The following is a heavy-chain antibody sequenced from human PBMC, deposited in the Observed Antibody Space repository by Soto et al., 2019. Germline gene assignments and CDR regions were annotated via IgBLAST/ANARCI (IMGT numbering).Heavy chain of an antibody. Sequence: GXSVKVSYKASGYTFTGYAMHLVRHTPGQRLEWMGWINAGNGNTKYSQKFQGRVTITRDTSASTAYMELSSMRSEDTAVYYCARAVAVAADFDYWGQGTLVTVSS. D-gene: IGHD6-19*01. J-gene: IGHJ4*02. V-gene: IGHV1-3*01. CDR3: ARAVAVAADFDY. CDR1: GYTFTGYA. CDR2: INAGNGNT.